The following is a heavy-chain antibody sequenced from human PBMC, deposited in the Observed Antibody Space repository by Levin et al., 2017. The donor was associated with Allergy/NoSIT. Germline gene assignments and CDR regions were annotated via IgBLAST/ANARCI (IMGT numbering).Heavy chain of an antibody. V-gene: IGHV1-2*02. J-gene: IGHJ1*01. Sequence: VASVKVSCKASGYTFTGYYMHWVRQAPGQGLEWMGWINPNSGGTNYAQKFQGRVTMTRDTSISTAYMELSRLRSDDTAVYYCARALGLVHTLEYFQHWGQGTLVTVSS. D-gene: IGHD6-19*01. CDR3: ARALGLVHTLEYFQH. CDR1: GYTFTGYY. CDR2: INPNSGGT.